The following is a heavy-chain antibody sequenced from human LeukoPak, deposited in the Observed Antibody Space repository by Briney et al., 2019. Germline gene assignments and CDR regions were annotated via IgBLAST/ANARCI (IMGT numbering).Heavy chain of an antibody. Sequence: SETLSLTCTVSNYSISSGFYWGWIRQPPGKGLEWIAIIYHSGSTYINPSLKSRVTISIDTSKNNFSLKLNSVTAADTAVYYCAKAHNWNYWFDPWGQGTLVTVSS. CDR3: AKAHNWNYWFDP. D-gene: IGHD1-7*01. CDR1: NYSISSGFY. J-gene: IGHJ5*02. V-gene: IGHV4-38-2*02. CDR2: IYHSGST.